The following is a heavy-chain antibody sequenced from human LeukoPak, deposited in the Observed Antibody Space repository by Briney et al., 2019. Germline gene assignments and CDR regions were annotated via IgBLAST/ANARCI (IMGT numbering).Heavy chain of an antibody. J-gene: IGHJ4*02. D-gene: IGHD4-17*01. V-gene: IGHV3-73*01. Sequence: GGSLRLSCAASGFTFSSYGMHWVRQASGKGLEWVGRIRSKANSHATAYAASVKGRFTISRDDSKNTAYLQMNSLKTEDTAVYYCARVMNDYGDYVFDYWGQGTLVTVSS. CDR3: ARVMNDYGDYVFDY. CDR2: IRSKANSHAT. CDR1: GFTFSSYG.